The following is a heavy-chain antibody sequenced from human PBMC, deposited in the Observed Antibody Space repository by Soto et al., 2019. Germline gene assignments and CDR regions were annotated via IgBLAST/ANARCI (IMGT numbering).Heavy chain of an antibody. CDR2: ISSSSRTT. J-gene: IGHJ6*02. CDR1: GFTFSRYS. V-gene: IGHV3-48*01. Sequence: GGSLRLSCAASGFTFSRYSMNWVRQAPGKGLEWVSYISSSSRTTYYADSVKGRFTISRDNSKSTLYLQMNSLRAEDTAVYYCGKGGSSYYYYGVAVWGQGTTAPV. D-gene: IGHD1-26*01. CDR3: GKGGSSYYYYGVAV.